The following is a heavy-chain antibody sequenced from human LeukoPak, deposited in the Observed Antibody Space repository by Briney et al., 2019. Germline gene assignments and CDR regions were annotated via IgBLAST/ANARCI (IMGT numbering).Heavy chain of an antibody. D-gene: IGHD3-9*01. CDR2: IHYSGST. CDR1: GGSISISSYN. Sequence: SETLSLTCTVSGGSISISSYNWAWIRQPPGKGLEWIAAIHYSGSTYYNPSLMSRVTISVDTSKNQFSLKLSSLTATDTAVYYCARLPTGYPNWFDTWGQGTLVTVSS. CDR3: ARLPTGYPNWFDT. J-gene: IGHJ5*02. V-gene: IGHV4-39*01.